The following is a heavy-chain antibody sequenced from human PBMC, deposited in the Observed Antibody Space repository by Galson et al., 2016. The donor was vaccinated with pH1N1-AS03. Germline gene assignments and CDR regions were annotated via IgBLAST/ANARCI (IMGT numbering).Heavy chain of an antibody. CDR1: GDSVSSNGAA. CDR2: TYYRSKWYN. V-gene: IGHV6-1*01. J-gene: IGHJ5*02. CDR3: VRERGESSGWKTRWFDP. Sequence: CAISGDSVSSNGAAWNWIRQSPSRGLEWLGRTYYRSKWYNDYAVSVKGRITIYADTSRNQFSLQLTSVIPEDTAVYYCVRERGESSGWKTRWFDPWGQGTLVTVSS. D-gene: IGHD6-19*01.